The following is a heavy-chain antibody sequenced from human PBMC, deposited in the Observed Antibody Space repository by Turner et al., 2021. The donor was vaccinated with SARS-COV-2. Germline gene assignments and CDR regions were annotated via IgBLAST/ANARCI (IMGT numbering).Heavy chain of an antibody. CDR1: GGSIGSSSYY. V-gene: IGHV4-39*01. D-gene: IGHD3-16*01. J-gene: IGHJ4*02. CDR3: AWAPIMIRCGGVTGYFDY. Sequence: QLLLHESGLGLVKPSETLSLACTVSGGSIGSSSYYLGWIRQPPGKGLEWIGGLNSSGSTYNNHSLNVRGTMSIDTSKNQNTLKLSTVTAADADVYYCAWAPIMIRCGGVTGYFDYWGQGTLVTVSS. CDR2: LNSSGST.